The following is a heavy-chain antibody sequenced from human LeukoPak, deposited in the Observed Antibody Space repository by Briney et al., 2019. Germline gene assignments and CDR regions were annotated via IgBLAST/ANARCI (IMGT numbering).Heavy chain of an antibody. Sequence: PGGSLRLSCEASGFTFSRFWMQWVRQGPGKGLVWVARIEGNGSRSNYADSVKGRFTISRDNAKNTLYLQMNSLRAEDTAVYYCAKPRDSYGLDDAFDIWGQGTMVTVSS. J-gene: IGHJ3*02. CDR3: AKPRDSYGLDDAFDI. CDR1: GFTFSRFW. D-gene: IGHD5-18*01. CDR2: IEGNGSRS. V-gene: IGHV3-74*01.